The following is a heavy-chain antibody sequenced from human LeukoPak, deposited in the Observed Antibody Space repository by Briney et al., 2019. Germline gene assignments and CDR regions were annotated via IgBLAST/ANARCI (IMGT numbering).Heavy chain of an antibody. CDR3: ATIYGDFSDFDS. V-gene: IGHV4-34*01. Sequence: SETLSLTCAVYGRSFSGSYWNWIRQPPGKGRQWIGEVTHDGRINYNPSLRGRVTISVDTSMNQFSLRLTSVTAADTAVYYCATIYGDFSDFDSWAQGALVTVSS. J-gene: IGHJ4*02. D-gene: IGHD4-17*01. CDR2: VTHDGRI. CDR1: GRSFSGSY.